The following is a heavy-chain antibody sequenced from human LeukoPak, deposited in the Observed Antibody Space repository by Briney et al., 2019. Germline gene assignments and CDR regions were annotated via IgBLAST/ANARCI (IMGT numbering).Heavy chain of an antibody. Sequence: SETLSLTCTVSGGSINSSDYYWSWIRQPPGKGLEWSGYIFYSGSSYYNPSLKSRGTISSDTSKNQFSLKLSSVTAADTAVYYCATDQLLYHYDSSAPFRWFDPWGQGTLVTVSS. CDR1: GGSINSSDYY. CDR3: ATDQLLYHYDSSAPFRWFDP. D-gene: IGHD3-22*01. J-gene: IGHJ5*02. CDR2: IFYSGSS. V-gene: IGHV4-30-4*01.